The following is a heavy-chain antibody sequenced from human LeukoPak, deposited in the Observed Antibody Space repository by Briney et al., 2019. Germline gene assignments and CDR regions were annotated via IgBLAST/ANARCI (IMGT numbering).Heavy chain of an antibody. CDR3: ASLDSGYEDY. CDR1: GGSISSSSYY. V-gene: IGHV4-39*07. Sequence: PSETLSLTCTVSGGSISSSSYYWGWIRQPPGKGLEWIGSIYYSGSTYYNPSLKSRVTISVDTSKNQFSLKLSSVTAADTAVYYCASLDSGYEDYWGQGTLVTVSS. D-gene: IGHD5-12*01. CDR2: IYYSGST. J-gene: IGHJ4*02.